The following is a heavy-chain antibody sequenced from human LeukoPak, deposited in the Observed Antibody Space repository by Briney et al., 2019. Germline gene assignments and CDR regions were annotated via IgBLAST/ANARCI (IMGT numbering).Heavy chain of an antibody. D-gene: IGHD5-24*01. CDR1: GGTFSSYA. J-gene: IGHJ6*02. Sequence: SVKVSCKASGGTFSSYAISWVRQAPGQGLGWMGRIIPILGIANYAQKFQGRVTITADKSTSTAYMEQSSLRSEDTAVYYCARGEMATIRGVYYYYGMDVWVQGTTVTVSS. V-gene: IGHV1-69*04. CDR3: ARGEMATIRGVYYYYGMDV. CDR2: IIPILGIA.